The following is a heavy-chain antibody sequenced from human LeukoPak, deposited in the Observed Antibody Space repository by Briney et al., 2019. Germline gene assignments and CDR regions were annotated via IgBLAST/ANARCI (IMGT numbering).Heavy chain of an antibody. D-gene: IGHD5-12*01. Sequence: GESLKISCKGSGYTFTSYWIGWVRQMPGKGLEWMGIIYPGDSDTRYSPSFQGQVTISADKSISTAYLQWSSLKASDTAMYYCARQEAGYSGYDSGAFDIWGQGTMVTVSS. J-gene: IGHJ3*02. CDR2: IYPGDSDT. V-gene: IGHV5-51*01. CDR1: GYTFTSYW. CDR3: ARQEAGYSGYDSGAFDI.